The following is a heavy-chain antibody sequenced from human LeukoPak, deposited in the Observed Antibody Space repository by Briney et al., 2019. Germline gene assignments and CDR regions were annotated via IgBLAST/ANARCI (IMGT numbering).Heavy chain of an antibody. D-gene: IGHD2-2*02. J-gene: IGHJ4*02. CDR3: AKDGIVVVPAAIRR. CDR2: ISGSGGST. CDR1: GFTFSSYA. V-gene: IGHV3-23*01. Sequence: GGSLRLSFAASGFTFSSYAMSWVRQAPGKGLEWVSAISGSGGSTYCADSVKGRFTISRDNSKNTLYLQMNSLRAEDTAVYYCAKDGIVVVPAAIRRWGQGTLVTVSS.